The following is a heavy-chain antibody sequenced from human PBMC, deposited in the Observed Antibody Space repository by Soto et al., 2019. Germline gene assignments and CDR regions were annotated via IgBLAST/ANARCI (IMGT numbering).Heavy chain of an antibody. J-gene: IGHJ4*02. D-gene: IGHD1-1*01. CDR1: GYAFTTYG. CDR2: ISAHNGNT. Sequence: QVHLVQSGAEVKKPGASVKVSCKGSGYAFTTYGITWVRQAPGQGLEWMGWISAHNGNTNYAQKLQGRVTVTRDTSARTAYMELRSPRSDDTAVYYCARGRYGDYWGQGALVTVSS. CDR3: ARGRYGDY. V-gene: IGHV1-18*01.